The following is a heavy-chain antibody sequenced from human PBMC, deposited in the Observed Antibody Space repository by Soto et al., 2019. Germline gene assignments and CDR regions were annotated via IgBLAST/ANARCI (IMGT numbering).Heavy chain of an antibody. CDR2: ISSSGSTI. V-gene: IGHV3-11*01. CDR1: GFTFSYYY. CDR3: ARALPDDYVWGSSLDY. J-gene: IGHJ4*02. D-gene: IGHD3-16*01. Sequence: GGSLRLSCAASGFTFSYYYMSWIRQSPGKGLEWVSYISSSGSTIYYADSVKGRFTISRDNAKNSLYLQMNSLRAEDTAVYYCARALPDDYVWGSSLDYWGQGTLVTVSS.